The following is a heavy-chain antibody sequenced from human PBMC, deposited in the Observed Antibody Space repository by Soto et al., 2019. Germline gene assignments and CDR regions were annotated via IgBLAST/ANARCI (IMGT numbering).Heavy chain of an antibody. CDR1: GFTFTKYA. Sequence: QMQLVQSGPEVKKPGTSVKVSCMTSGFTFTKYAMQWVRQARGQPLEWIGWIVVGKNSTNYAQKFQDRVTITRDMATSTAYMELRSLRSEDTAVYYCTAGGSSWYFDLWGRGTLVAVSS. D-gene: IGHD2-15*01. V-gene: IGHV1-58*02. J-gene: IGHJ2*01. CDR2: IVVGKNST. CDR3: TAGGSSWYFDL.